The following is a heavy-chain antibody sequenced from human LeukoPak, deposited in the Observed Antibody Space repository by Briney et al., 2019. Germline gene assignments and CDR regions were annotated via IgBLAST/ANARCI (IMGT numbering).Heavy chain of an antibody. D-gene: IGHD5-18*01. CDR3: ARDSVRYSYGTGRYYFDY. CDR2: IIPIFGTA. J-gene: IGHJ4*02. Sequence: SVKVSCKASGGTFSSYAISWVRQAPGQGLEWMGGIIPIFGTANYAQKFQGRVTITADESTSTAYMELSSLRSEDTAVYYCARDSVRYSYGTGRYYFDYWGQGTLVTVSS. CDR1: GGTFSSYA. V-gene: IGHV1-69*13.